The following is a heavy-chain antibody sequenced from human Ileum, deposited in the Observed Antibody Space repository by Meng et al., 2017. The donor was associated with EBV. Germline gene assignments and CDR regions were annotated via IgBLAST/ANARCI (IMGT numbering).Heavy chain of an antibody. CDR1: GGSSSSRNW. D-gene: IGHD6-19*01. CDR3: ARVGQWLPIDY. V-gene: IGHV4-4*02. CDR2: IYHSGST. Sequence: QQQLAESAPGLVKPSGTLSLSCAVSGGSSSSRNWWSWVRQPPGKGLEWIGEIYHSGSTNYNPSLKSQVTISVDKSKNQFSLNLSSVTAADTAVYYCARVGQWLPIDYWGQGTLVTVSS. J-gene: IGHJ4*02.